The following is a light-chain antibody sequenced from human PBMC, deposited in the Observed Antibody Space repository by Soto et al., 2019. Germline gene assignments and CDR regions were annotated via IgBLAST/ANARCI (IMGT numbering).Light chain of an antibody. Sequence: QPVLTQSPSASASLGASVKLTCTLSSGHSSYATAWHQQQPEKGPRYLMKLNSDGSHSKGDGIPDRFSGSSSGAERYLTISSLQSEDEADYYCQTWGTGTHVFGTGTKLTVL. J-gene: IGLJ1*01. CDR2: LNSDGSH. CDR1: SGHSSYA. V-gene: IGLV4-69*01. CDR3: QTWGTGTHV.